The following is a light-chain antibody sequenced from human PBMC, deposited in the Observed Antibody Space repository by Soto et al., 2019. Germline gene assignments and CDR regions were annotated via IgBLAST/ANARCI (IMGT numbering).Light chain of an antibody. CDR1: SIDVGGYNH. Sequence: QSALTQPRSVSGSPGQSVTISCTGTSIDVGGYNHVSWYQQHPGKAPRLMIYDVSQRPSGVPNRFSGSKSGNTASLTISGLQAGDEADFYCSSYAGSHTHVVFGGGTKLTVL. CDR3: SSYAGSHTHVV. J-gene: IGLJ2*01. V-gene: IGLV2-11*01. CDR2: DVS.